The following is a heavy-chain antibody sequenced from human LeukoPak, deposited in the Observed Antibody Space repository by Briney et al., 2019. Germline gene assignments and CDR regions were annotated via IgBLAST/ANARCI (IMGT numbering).Heavy chain of an antibody. CDR3: ARVSDYGSGSYYCYYYMDV. CDR2: IYTSGST. V-gene: IGHV4-61*02. Sequence: SETLSLTCTVSGGSISSGSYYWSWIRQPAGKGLEWIGRIYTSGSTNYNPSLKSRVTISVDTSKNQFSLKLSSVTAADTAVYYCARVSDYGSGSYYCYYYMDVWGKGTTVTVSS. CDR1: GGSISSGSYY. J-gene: IGHJ6*03. D-gene: IGHD3-10*01.